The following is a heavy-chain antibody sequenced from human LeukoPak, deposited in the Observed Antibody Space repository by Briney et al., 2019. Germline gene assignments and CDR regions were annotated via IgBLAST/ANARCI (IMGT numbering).Heavy chain of an antibody. J-gene: IGHJ4*02. CDR1: GGSISSYY. V-gene: IGHV4-59*08. CDR2: IYYSGST. D-gene: IGHD3-22*01. CDR3: ARNGPWNYDSSGYLVY. Sequence: SETLSLTCTVSGGSISSYYWSWIRQPPGKGLEWIGYIYYSGSTNYNPSLKSRVTISVDTSKNQFSLKLSSVTAADTAVYYCARNGPWNYDSSGYLVYWGQGTLVTVSS.